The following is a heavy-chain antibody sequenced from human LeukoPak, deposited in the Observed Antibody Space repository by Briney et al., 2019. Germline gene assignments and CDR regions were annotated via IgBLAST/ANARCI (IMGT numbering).Heavy chain of an antibody. CDR3: ARTGLMYYDFWSGYYKTNWFDP. V-gene: IGHV1-8*03. CDR1: GYTFTSYD. D-gene: IGHD3-3*01. CDR2: MNPNSGNT. Sequence: VASVKVSCKASGYTFTSYDINWVRQAPGQGLEWMGWMNPNSGNTGYAQKFQGRVTITRNTSISTAYMELSSLRSEDTAVYYCARTGLMYYDFWSGYYKTNWFDPWGQGTLVTVSS. J-gene: IGHJ5*02.